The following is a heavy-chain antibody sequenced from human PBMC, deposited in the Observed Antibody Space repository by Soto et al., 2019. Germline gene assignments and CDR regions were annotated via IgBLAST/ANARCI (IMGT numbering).Heavy chain of an antibody. D-gene: IGHD6-19*01. V-gene: IGHV1-3*01. CDR2: INAGNGNT. Sequence: GASVKVSCKASGYTFTSYAMHWVRQAPGQRLEWMGWINAGNGNTKYSQKFQGRVTITRDTSASTAYMELSSLRSEDTAVYYCARVQTYSSSWYHFDYWGQGTLVTVSS. J-gene: IGHJ4*02. CDR1: GYTFTSYA. CDR3: ARVQTYSSSWYHFDY.